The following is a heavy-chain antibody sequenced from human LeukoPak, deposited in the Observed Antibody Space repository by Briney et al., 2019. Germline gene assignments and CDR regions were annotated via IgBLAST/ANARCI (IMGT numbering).Heavy chain of an antibody. CDR1: GFTFSSYA. V-gene: IGHV3-30-3*01. CDR2: ISYDGSNK. CDR3: ATDYTVRGVEAYYFDY. D-gene: IGHD3-10*01. Sequence: PGGSLRLSCAASGFTFSSYAMHWVRQAPGKGLEWVAVISYDGSNKYYADSVKGRFTISRDNSKNTLYLQMISLRAEDTAVYYCATDYTVRGVEAYYFDYWGQGTLVTVSS. J-gene: IGHJ4*02.